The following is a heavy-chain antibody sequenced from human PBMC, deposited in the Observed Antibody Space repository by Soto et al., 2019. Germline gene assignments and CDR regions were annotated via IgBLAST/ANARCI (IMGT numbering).Heavy chain of an antibody. J-gene: IGHJ5*01. D-gene: IGHD7-27*01. Sequence: ALVKVSCITSGFLFTSHYIHWVRQAPGQGPEWMGITNPSGGTTTYAQKFQCRVTMTRDTSTSTVYMELSSLRSEDTAIHYCAQNPTRLGWFDSWGHGTQVTVS. CDR3: AQNPTRLGWFDS. CDR1: GFLFTSHY. V-gene: IGHV1-46*01. CDR2: TNPSGGTT.